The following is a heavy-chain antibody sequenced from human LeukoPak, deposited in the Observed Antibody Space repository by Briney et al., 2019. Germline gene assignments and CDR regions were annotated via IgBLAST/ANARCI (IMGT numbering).Heavy chain of an antibody. CDR1: GFTFSSYS. V-gene: IGHV3-48*02. CDR3: ARRAPSGSFDY. Sequence: GRSLRLSCAASGFTFSSYSMNWVRQAPGKGLEWVSYISSSSSTIYYADSVKGRFTISRDNAKNSPYLQMNSLRDEDTAVYYCARRAPSGSFDYWGQGTLVTVSS. CDR2: ISSSSSTI. D-gene: IGHD1-26*01. J-gene: IGHJ4*02.